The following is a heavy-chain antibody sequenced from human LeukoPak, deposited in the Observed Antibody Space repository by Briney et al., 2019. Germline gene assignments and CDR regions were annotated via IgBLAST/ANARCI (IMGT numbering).Heavy chain of an antibody. J-gene: IGHJ4*02. CDR2: FDPEDGET. Sequence: ASVKVSCKVSGYTLTELSMHWVRQAPGKGLEWTGGFDPEDGETIYAQKFQGRVTMTEDTSTDTAYMELSSLRSEDTAVYYCATAIAVAGTSGYYFDYWGQGTLVTVSS. D-gene: IGHD6-19*01. V-gene: IGHV1-24*01. CDR1: GYTLTELS. CDR3: ATAIAVAGTSGYYFDY.